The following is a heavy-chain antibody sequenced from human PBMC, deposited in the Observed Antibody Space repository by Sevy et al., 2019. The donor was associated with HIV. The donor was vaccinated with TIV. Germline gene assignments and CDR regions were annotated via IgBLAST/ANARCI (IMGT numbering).Heavy chain of an antibody. D-gene: IGHD6-13*01. CDR3: ARESIATVGDFDY. J-gene: IGHJ4*02. V-gene: IGHV4-59*01. CDR1: GGSINNYY. Sequence: SETLSLTCTVSGGSINNYYWSWIRQPPGKGLQWIGYIYYSGSTNYNPSLKSRVTMSVDTSKNQFSLKLSSVTAADTAIYYCARESIATVGDFDYWGQGTLVTVS. CDR2: IYYSGST.